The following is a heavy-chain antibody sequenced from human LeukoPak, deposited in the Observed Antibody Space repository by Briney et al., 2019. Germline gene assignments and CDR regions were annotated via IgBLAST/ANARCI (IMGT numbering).Heavy chain of an antibody. CDR2: IYYSGST. J-gene: IGHJ4*02. D-gene: IGHD5-24*01. V-gene: IGHV4-39*07. CDR3: ARGRGVATIGLPVDY. CDR1: GGSVSSRSYY. Sequence: SETLSLTCTVSGGSVSSRSYYWGWIRQPPGKGLEWIGSIYYSGSTNYNPSLKSRVTISVDTSKNQFSLKLSSVTAADTAVYYCARGRGVATIGLPVDYWGQGTLVTVSS.